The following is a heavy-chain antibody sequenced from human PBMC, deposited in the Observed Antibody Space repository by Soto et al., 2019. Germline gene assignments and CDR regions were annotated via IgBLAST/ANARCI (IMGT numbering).Heavy chain of an antibody. D-gene: IGHD3-10*01. CDR3: ARDIAYYYGSGSIGAFDI. CDR2: IYYSGST. CDR1: GGSISSYY. J-gene: IGHJ3*02. V-gene: IGHV4-59*12. Sequence: SETLSLTCTVSGGSISSYYWSWIRQPPGKGLEWIGYIYYSGSTSYNPSLKSRVTISVDTSKNQFSLKLSSVTAEDTAVYYCARDIAYYYGSGSIGAFDIWGQGTMVTVSS.